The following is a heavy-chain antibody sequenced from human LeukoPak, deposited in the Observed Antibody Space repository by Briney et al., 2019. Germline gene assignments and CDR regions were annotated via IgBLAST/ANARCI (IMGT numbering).Heavy chain of an antibody. Sequence: SETLCLTCTVSGGSISSYYWSWIRQPPGKGLEWIGYIYYSGSTNYNPSLKSRVTISVDTSKNQFSLKLSSVTAADTAVYYCASSSWYGRIDYWGQGTLVTVSS. V-gene: IGHV4-59*08. CDR2: IYYSGST. D-gene: IGHD6-13*01. CDR3: ASSSWYGRIDY. CDR1: GGSISSYY. J-gene: IGHJ4*02.